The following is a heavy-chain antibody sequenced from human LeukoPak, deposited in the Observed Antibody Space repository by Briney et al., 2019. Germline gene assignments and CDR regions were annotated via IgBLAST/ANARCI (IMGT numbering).Heavy chain of an antibody. CDR2: IYYSGST. CDR1: GGSISSGGYY. D-gene: IGHD1-1*01. CDR3: ARAPSLRDDNGLEDY. J-gene: IGHJ4*02. V-gene: IGHV4-31*03. Sequence: SQTLSLTCTVSGGSISSGGYYWSWFRQHPGKGLEWIGYIYYSGSTYYNPSLKSRVTISVDTSKNQFSLKLSSVTAADTAVYYCARAPSLRDDNGLEDYWGQGTLVTVSS.